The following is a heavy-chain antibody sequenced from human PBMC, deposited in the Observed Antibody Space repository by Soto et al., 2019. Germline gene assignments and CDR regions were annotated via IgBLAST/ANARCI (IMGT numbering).Heavy chain of an antibody. CDR2: IYHSENT. CDR1: GGSISSRGFA. Sequence: QLQLQESGSGLVKPSQTLSLTCAVSGGSISSRGFAWSWIRQPPGKGLEWIGYIYHSENTYYNPSLASRLTISIDRSKNQFSLKLSSVTAADTAVYYCATRNGFTSYFDYWGHGTLVTVSS. D-gene: IGHD2-8*01. CDR3: ATRNGFTSYFDY. V-gene: IGHV4-30-2*01. J-gene: IGHJ4*01.